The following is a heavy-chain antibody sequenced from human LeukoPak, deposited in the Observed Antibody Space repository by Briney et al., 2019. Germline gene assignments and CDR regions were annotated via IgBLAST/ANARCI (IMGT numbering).Heavy chain of an antibody. CDR1: GFTFSNAW. J-gene: IGHJ4*02. CDR2: IKSKTDGGTT. CDR3: TTDRDEKYYFDY. V-gene: IGHV3-15*01. Sequence: GGSLRLSCAASGFTFSNAWMSWVRQAPGKGLEWVGRIKSKTDGGTTDYAAPVKGRFTISRDDSKNTLYLQMNSLKTEDTAEYYCTTDRDEKYYFDYWGQGTLVTVSS.